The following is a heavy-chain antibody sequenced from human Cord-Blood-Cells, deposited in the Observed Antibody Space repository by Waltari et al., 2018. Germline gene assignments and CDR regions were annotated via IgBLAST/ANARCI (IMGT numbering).Heavy chain of an antibody. CDR3: ATSPRVSENWFDP. CDR1: GVTFSSYA. V-gene: IGHV1-69*01. Sequence: QVQLVQSGAEVKKPGSSVKVSCKASGVTFSSYAISWVRPGPGQGLEGIGGINPILGTANYAKKFQGRVTITADETTRTAYTELSSLRSEDTAVYDCATSPRVSENWFDPWGQGTLVTVSS. J-gene: IGHJ5*02. CDR2: INPILGTA.